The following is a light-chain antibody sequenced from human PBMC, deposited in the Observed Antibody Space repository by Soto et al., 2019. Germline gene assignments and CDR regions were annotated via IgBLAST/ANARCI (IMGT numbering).Light chain of an antibody. CDR1: QTVSSSY. CDR3: QQYGPSPMYT. Sequence: EIVLTQSPGTLSLSPGERATLFCRASQTVSSSYLAWYQQKPGQAPRLLIYGASTRATGIPGRFSGSASGTDFTLTISRLEPEDFAVYYCQQYGPSPMYTFGQGTNLEIK. V-gene: IGKV3-20*01. J-gene: IGKJ2*01. CDR2: GAS.